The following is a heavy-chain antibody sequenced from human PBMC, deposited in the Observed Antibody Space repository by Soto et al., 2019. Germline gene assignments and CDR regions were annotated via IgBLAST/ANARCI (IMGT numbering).Heavy chain of an antibody. CDR2: IYYSGST. V-gene: IGHV4-59*08. D-gene: IGHD3-10*01. Sequence: TSETLSLTCTASGGSISSYYWTWIRQPPGKGLEWIGYIYYSGSTNYNPSLKSRVTISVDTSKNQFSLKLSSVTAADTAVYYCAKGGSGSYSNAFDIWGQGTMVTVSS. CDR1: GGSISSYY. CDR3: AKGGSGSYSNAFDI. J-gene: IGHJ3*02.